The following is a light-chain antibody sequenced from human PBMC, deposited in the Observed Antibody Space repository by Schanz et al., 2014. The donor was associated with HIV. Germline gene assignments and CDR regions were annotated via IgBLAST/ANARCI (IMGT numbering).Light chain of an antibody. CDR2: DAS. V-gene: IGKV3D-15*01. CDR3: QHHATSPRT. CDR1: QSVSSN. J-gene: IGKJ1*01. Sequence: EIVMTQSPATLSVSPGERATLSCRASQSVSSNLAWYQQKPGQAPRLLIYDASNRATGVPDRFSGSGSGTDFTLIISRLEPEDFAVYYCQHHATSPRTFGQGTRVEIK.